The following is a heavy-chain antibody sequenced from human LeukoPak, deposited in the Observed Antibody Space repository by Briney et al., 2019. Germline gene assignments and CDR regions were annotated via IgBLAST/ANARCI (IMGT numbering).Heavy chain of an antibody. CDR2: ISSSGSTI. V-gene: IGHV3-11*04. J-gene: IGHJ4*02. D-gene: IGHD3-10*01. CDR1: GFTFSDYY. CDR3: ARDRASMVRSGTGESMDY. Sequence: GGSLRLSCAASGFTFSDYYMSWIRQAPGKGLEWVSYISSSGSTIYYADSVKGRFTISRDNAKNSLYLQMNSLRAEDTAVYYCARDRASMVRSGTGESMDYWGQGTLVTVSS.